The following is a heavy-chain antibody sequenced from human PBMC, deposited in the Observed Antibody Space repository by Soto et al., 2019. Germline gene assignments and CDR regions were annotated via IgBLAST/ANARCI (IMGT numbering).Heavy chain of an antibody. Sequence: SETMSLICSVSDDSINSDKYYWGWIRQPPGKGLDWIGSIYYRGNAYYNPSLQTRVTISLDKSKSQFALKLNSVTAADSAVYFCARLEGLATISYYFDFWGPGALVTVSS. D-gene: IGHD3-9*01. J-gene: IGHJ4*02. CDR1: DDSINSDKYY. CDR2: IYYRGNA. V-gene: IGHV4-39*01. CDR3: ARLEGLATISYYFDF.